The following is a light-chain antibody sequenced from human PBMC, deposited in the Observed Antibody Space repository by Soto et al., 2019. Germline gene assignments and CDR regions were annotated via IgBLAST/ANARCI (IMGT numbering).Light chain of an antibody. V-gene: IGLV2-11*01. CDR2: DVS. CDR3: CSNAGSYSYV. J-gene: IGLJ1*01. Sequence: QSALTQPRSVSGSPGQSVTIFCTGTSSDVGGYNYVSWYQQHPGKAPKLMIYDVSKRPSGVPDRFSGSKSGNTASLTISGLQAEDEADYYCCSNAGSYSYVFGTGTKVTVL. CDR1: SSDVGGYNY.